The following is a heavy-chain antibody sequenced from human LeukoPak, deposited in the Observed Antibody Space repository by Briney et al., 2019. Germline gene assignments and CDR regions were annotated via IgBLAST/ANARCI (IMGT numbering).Heavy chain of an antibody. CDR1: GFTFSSYA. J-gene: IGHJ4*02. CDR3: AKDPAPPGYYYGSGSYF. CDR2: ISGSGGST. V-gene: IGHV3-23*01. Sequence: GGSLRLSCAASGFTFSSYAMSWVRQAPGKGLEWVSAISGSGGSTYYADSVKGRFTISRDNSKNTLYLQMNSLRAEDTAVYYCAKDPAPPGYYYGSGSYFWGQGTLVTVSS. D-gene: IGHD3-10*01.